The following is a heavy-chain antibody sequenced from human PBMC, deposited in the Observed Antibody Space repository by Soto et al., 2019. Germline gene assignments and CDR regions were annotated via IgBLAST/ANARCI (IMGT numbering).Heavy chain of an antibody. Sequence: QVQLVQSGAEVKKPGASVKVSCKASGYTFTSYDINWVRQATGQGLEWMGWMNPNSGNTGYAQKFQGRVTMTSNTSISTAYMELSSLRSEDTAVYYCARGRVLRYFDWLSQSYGMDVWGQGTTVTVSS. CDR3: ARGRVLRYFDWLSQSYGMDV. J-gene: IGHJ6*02. CDR2: MNPNSGNT. V-gene: IGHV1-8*01. CDR1: GYTFTSYD. D-gene: IGHD3-9*01.